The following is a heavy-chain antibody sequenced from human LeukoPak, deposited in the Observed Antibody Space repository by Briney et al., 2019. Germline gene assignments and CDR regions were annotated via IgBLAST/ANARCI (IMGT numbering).Heavy chain of an antibody. Sequence: GRSLSLSCAASGFTFSSYAMHWVRQAPGKGLEWVAVISYDGSNKYYADSVKGRFTISRDNSKNTLYLQMNGLRAEDTAVYYCARVPDYGDQGGYYWGQGTLVTVSS. D-gene: IGHD4-17*01. J-gene: IGHJ4*02. V-gene: IGHV3-30-3*01. CDR1: GFTFSSYA. CDR2: ISYDGSNK. CDR3: ARVPDYGDQGGYY.